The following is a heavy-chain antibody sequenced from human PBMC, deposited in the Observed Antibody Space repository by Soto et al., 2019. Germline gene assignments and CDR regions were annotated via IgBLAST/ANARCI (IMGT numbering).Heavy chain of an antibody. V-gene: IGHV3-66*01. D-gene: IGHD2-21*02. CDR1: GFTVSNNY. Sequence: PGGSLRLSCAASGFTVSNNYMNWVRQAPGKGLEWVSLIYSGGTTYYADSVKGRFTISRDNSKNTLYLQMKSLRAEDTAVYYCARECGADCSGDLQHWGEGTLVTVSS. J-gene: IGHJ1*01. CDR2: IYSGGTT. CDR3: ARECGADCSGDLQH.